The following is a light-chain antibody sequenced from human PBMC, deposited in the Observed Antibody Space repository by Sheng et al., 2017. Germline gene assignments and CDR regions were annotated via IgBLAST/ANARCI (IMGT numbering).Light chain of an antibody. J-gene: IGKJ1*01. CDR2: KAS. CDR1: QSVSTW. V-gene: IGKV1-5*03. Sequence: DIQMTQSPSTLSASVGDRVSITCRASQSVSTWLAWYQQKPGKAPKLLIYKASTLKSGVPSRFSGSGSGTEFTLTISSLQPDDLATYYCQQYEGYSRTFGQGTKV. CDR3: QQYEGYSRT.